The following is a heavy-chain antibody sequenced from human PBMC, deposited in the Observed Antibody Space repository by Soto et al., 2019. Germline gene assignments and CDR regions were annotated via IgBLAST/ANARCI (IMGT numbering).Heavy chain of an antibody. CDR1: GFTFSSYW. V-gene: IGHV3-7*04. Sequence: GGSLRLSCAASGFTFSSYWMSWVRQAPGKGLEWVANIKQDGSEKYYVDSVKGRFTISRDNAKNSLYLQMNSLRAEDTAVYYCARGGSGSYLRVNWFDPWGQGTLVTVSS. D-gene: IGHD3-10*01. CDR2: IKQDGSEK. CDR3: ARGGSGSYLRVNWFDP. J-gene: IGHJ5*02.